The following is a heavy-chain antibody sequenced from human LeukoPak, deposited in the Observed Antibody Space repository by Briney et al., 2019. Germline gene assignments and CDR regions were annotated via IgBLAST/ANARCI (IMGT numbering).Heavy chain of an antibody. D-gene: IGHD1-26*01. Sequence: SQTLSLTCTVSGGSVSSGGYYWSWIRQHPGKGLEWIGYIYYSGSTYYNTSLKSRVTISVDTSKNQFSLKLSSVTAADTAVYYCARGNGGSYYPLYYFDYWGQGTLVTVSS. V-gene: IGHV4-31*03. J-gene: IGHJ4*02. CDR2: IYYSGST. CDR3: ARGNGGSYYPLYYFDY. CDR1: GGSVSSGGYY.